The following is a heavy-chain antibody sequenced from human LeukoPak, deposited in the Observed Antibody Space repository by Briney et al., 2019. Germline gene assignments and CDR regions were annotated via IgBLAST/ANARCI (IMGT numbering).Heavy chain of an antibody. Sequence: GASGKLSCKASGYIFTRYGITGVRQAPGHGLEGMGWSSAYNGNTNYAQKVQGRLTMTTDTSTNTAYMELRSLRSDDTAVYYCARGYGNEGWFDPWGQGTLVTVSS. D-gene: IGHD1-1*01. CDR1: GYIFTRYG. J-gene: IGHJ5*02. V-gene: IGHV1-18*01. CDR2: SSAYNGNT. CDR3: ARGYGNEGWFDP.